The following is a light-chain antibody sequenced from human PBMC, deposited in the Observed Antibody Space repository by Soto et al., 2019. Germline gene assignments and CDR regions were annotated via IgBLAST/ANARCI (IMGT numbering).Light chain of an antibody. J-gene: IGKJ4*01. Sequence: EMILTQSPATLSLSPGERATLSCKTSQGISKYIAWYQQKPGQPPRLLIYDASIRATGIPARFSGNGSRTDFTLTSTILEPEDFAVYYCQQRSYWRFGGGTRVQIK. CDR3: QQRSYWR. CDR1: QGISKY. V-gene: IGKV3-11*01. CDR2: DAS.